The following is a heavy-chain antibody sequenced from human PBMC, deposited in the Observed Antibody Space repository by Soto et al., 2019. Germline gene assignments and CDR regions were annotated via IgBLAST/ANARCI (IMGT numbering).Heavy chain of an antibody. Sequence: SETLSLTCTVSGGSISSGGYYWSWIRQHPGKGLEWIGYIYYSGSTYYNPSLKSRVTISVDTSKNQFPLKLSSVTAADTAVYYCARAKKGIAAAENWFDPWGQGTLVTLSS. D-gene: IGHD6-13*01. CDR3: ARAKKGIAAAENWFDP. CDR2: IYYSGST. V-gene: IGHV4-31*03. J-gene: IGHJ5*02. CDR1: GGSISSGGYY.